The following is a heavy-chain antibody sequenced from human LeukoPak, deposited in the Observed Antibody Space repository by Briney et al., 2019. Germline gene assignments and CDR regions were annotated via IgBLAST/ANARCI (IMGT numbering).Heavy chain of an antibody. CDR2: IYYSGST. Sequence: SETLSLTCTVSGGSVSSHYWSWIRQPPGKGLEWIRYIYYSGSTNYNPSLKSRVTISVDTSKNQFSLKLSSVTAADTAVYYCARSITIGDYYYYMDVWGKGTTVTVSS. V-gene: IGHV4-59*02. CDR3: ARSITIGDYYYYMDV. CDR1: GGSVSSHY. D-gene: IGHD3-3*01. J-gene: IGHJ6*03.